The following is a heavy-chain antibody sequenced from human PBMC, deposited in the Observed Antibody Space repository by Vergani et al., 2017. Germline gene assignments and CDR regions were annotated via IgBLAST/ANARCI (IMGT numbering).Heavy chain of an antibody. Sequence: QVQLVQSGAEVKKPGASVKVSCKASGYTFTSYYMHWVRQAPGQGLEWMGIINPSGGSTSYAQKFQGRVTMTRDTSTSTVYMELSSLRSEDTAVYYCARSSDSHLHDNWFDPWGQGTLVTVSS. CDR3: ARSSDSHLHDNWFDP. CDR1: GYTFTSYY. J-gene: IGHJ5*02. CDR2: INPSGGST. D-gene: IGHD2-21*02. V-gene: IGHV1-46*03.